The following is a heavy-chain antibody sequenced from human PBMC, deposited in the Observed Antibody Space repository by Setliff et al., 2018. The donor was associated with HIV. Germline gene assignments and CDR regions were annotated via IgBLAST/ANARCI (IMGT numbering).Heavy chain of an antibody. D-gene: IGHD5-18*01. Sequence: GGSLRLSCAASGFTFSSFGMHWVRQAPGKGLEWVSFIQYDGSNKYYAESVKGRFTISRDNSKSTLYLQMNSLRPEDRAVYYCARDHGYSYGTIDYWGQGTLVTVSS. J-gene: IGHJ4*02. CDR1: GFTFSSFG. CDR3: ARDHGYSYGTIDY. V-gene: IGHV3-30*02. CDR2: IQYDGSNK.